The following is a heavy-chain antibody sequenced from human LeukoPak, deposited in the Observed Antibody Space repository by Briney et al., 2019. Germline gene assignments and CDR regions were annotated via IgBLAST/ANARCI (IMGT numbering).Heavy chain of an antibody. CDR1: GGSISSSSYY. J-gene: IGHJ2*01. D-gene: IGHD3-3*01. CDR3: ARRARWDGVVTLLSYWYFDL. Sequence: PSETLSLTCTVSGGSISSSSYYWGWIRQPPGKGLEWIGSIYYSGSTYYNPSLKSRVTISVDTSKNQFSLKLSSVTAADTAVYYCARRARWDGVVTLLSYWYFDLWGRGTLVTVSS. CDR2: IYYSGST. V-gene: IGHV4-39*01.